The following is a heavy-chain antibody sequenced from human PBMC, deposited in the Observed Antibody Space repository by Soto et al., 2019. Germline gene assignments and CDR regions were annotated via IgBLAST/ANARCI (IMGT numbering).Heavy chain of an antibody. CDR3: VRGARGKDST. D-gene: IGHD5-18*01. Sequence: EAQLVESGGGLVQPGGSLRLYCVASGFTFTNYWMHWVRQTAGKRLEWLADIRQDGGDQAYVDSVRSRFTISRDNAKNSLYLQMSSLTAADTAVYFCVRGARGKDSTWGRGTLVTVSS. V-gene: IGHV3-7*01. J-gene: IGHJ1*01. CDR1: GFTFTNYW. CDR2: IRQDGGDQ.